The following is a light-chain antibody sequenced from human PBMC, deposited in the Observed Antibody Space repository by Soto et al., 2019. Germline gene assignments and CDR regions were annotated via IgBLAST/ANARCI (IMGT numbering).Light chain of an antibody. J-gene: IGKJ1*01. CDR3: QQYGSSGT. V-gene: IGKV3-15*01. CDR1: QSVSRK. CDR2: GAS. Sequence: EIMMTQSPATLSVSAGERATLSCRASQSVSRKLAWYQQKPGQAPSLLIYGASTRATGIPARFSGSGFGTDFTLTISRLEPEDFAVYYCQQYGSSGTFGQGTKVDIK.